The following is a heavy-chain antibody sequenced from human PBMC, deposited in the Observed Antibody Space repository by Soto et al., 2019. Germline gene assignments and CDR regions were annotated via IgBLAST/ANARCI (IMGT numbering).Heavy chain of an antibody. CDR2: TYYSGST. Sequence: PSETLSLTCTVSGGSISSGGYYWSWIRQHPGKGLEWIGYTYYSGSTYYNPSLKSRVTISVDTSKNQFSLKLSSVTAADTAVYYCARGGIVLMVYTNWFDPWGQGTLVTVSS. CDR1: GGSISSGGYY. V-gene: IGHV4-31*03. CDR3: ARGGIVLMVYTNWFDP. D-gene: IGHD2-8*01. J-gene: IGHJ5*02.